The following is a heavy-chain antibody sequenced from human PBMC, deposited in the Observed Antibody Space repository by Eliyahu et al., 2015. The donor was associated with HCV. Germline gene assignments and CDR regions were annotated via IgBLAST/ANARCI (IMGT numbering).Heavy chain of an antibody. CDR3: ARDSGGYCSGGSCSLGL. Sequence: EEQLLESGGGLVQPGGSLXXSXAASGLSLSXYXMNWVRQAPGKGLEWVSGISGSGGSTYYADSVKGRFTISRDSSKNTLYLQMNSLRAEDTAVYYCARDSGGYCSGGSCSLGLWGQGTLVTVSS. CDR2: ISGSGGST. V-gene: IGHV3-23*01. CDR1: GLSLSXYX. D-gene: IGHD2-15*01. J-gene: IGHJ4*02.